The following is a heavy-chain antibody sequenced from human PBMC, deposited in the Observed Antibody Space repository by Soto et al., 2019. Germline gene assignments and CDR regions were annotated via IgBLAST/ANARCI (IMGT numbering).Heavy chain of an antibody. J-gene: IGHJ4*02. V-gene: IGHV3-13*01. CDR3: ARSIGMGSGWHFDY. D-gene: IGHD6-19*01. CDR2: IGTAGDT. CDR1: GFTFSSYD. Sequence: GPLRLSCAASGFTFSSYDMHWVRQATGKGLEWVSAIGTAGDTYYPGSVKGRFTISRENAKNSLYLQMNSLRAGDMAVYYCARSIGMGSGWHFDYWGQGTLVTVSS.